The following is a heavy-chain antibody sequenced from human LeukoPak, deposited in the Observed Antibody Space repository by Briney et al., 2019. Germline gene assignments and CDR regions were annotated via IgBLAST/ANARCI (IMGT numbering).Heavy chain of an antibody. V-gene: IGHV3-23*01. Sequence: GGSMRLSCGASGFTFSNYAMSWVRQAPGKGLEWVSAISGSGGSTYYADSVKGRFTISRDNSKNTLNLQMNSLRAEDTAVYYCAKEGVTTIGVATSLYFFDYWGQGTLVTVSS. D-gene: IGHD6-19*01. CDR3: AKEGVTTIGVATSLYFFDY. CDR2: ISGSGGST. CDR1: GFTFSNYA. J-gene: IGHJ4*02.